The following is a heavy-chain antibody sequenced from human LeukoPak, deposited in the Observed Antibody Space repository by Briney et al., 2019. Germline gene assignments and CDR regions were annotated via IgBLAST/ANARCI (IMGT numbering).Heavy chain of an antibody. J-gene: IGHJ4*02. V-gene: IGHV4-4*02. CDR1: GSSISSSNW. Sequence: SETLSLTCAVSGSSISSSNWWSWVRQPPGKGLEWIGEISHSGNTNYNPSLESRVTISVDKSKNQFSLKLSSVTAADTAVYFCARVTATTPFDYWGQGALVTVSS. CDR2: ISHSGNT. D-gene: IGHD1-1*01. CDR3: ARVTATTPFDY.